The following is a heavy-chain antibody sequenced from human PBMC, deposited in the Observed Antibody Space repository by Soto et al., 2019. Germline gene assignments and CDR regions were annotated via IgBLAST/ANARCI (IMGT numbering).Heavy chain of an antibody. D-gene: IGHD3-3*01. CDR3: ASFTSMGMDV. V-gene: IGHV1-69*02. CDR1: GGTFSSYT. CDR2: IIPILGIA. J-gene: IGHJ6*02. Sequence: QVQLVQSGAEVKKPGSSVKVSCKASGGTFSSYTISWVRQAPGQGLEWMGRIIPILGIANYAQKFQGRVTITADKSTSTAYMELSRLRSEDSAVYYCASFTSMGMDVWGQGTTVTVSS.